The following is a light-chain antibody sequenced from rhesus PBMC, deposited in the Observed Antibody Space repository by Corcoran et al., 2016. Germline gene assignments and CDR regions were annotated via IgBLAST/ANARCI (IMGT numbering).Light chain of an antibody. CDR1: ESVGRY. CDR2: SAY. J-gene: IGKJ2*01. CDR3: QQYNDLLYS. Sequence: EIVMTQSPATLSLSPGETATLSCRASESVGRYLAWYQQKTGQAPNLLVHSAYFRATGIPERFSGSGSRTEFTLTISSLEPEDVGVYHCQQYNDLLYSFGQGTKVEIK. V-gene: IGKV3-40*03.